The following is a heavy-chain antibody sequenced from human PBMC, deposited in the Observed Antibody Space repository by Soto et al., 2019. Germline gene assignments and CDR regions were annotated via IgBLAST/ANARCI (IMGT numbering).Heavy chain of an antibody. CDR2: IDPSDSYT. CDR3: ARGARGTYQSNWFDP. CDR1: GYSFTSYW. J-gene: IGHJ5*02. V-gene: IGHV5-10-1*01. Sequence: GESLKISCKGSGYSFTSYWISWVRQMPGKGLEWMGRIDPSDSYTNYSPSFQGHVTISADKSTTTAYMELGSLTSEDTAIYYCARGARGTYQSNWFDPWGQGTLVTVSS.